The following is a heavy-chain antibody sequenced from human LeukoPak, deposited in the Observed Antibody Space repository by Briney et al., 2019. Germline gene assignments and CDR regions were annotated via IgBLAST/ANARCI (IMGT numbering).Heavy chain of an antibody. D-gene: IGHD3-3*01. J-gene: IGHJ4*02. CDR2: ISGRDDST. V-gene: IGHV3-23*01. CDR1: GFTVTNYA. Sequence: GGSLRLSCAASGFTVTNYAMYWVRQAPGKGLEWVSAISGRDDSTYYADSVKGRFTISRDTSKNTLFLQMNSLRAEDTAVYYCAKRARYYDFWSGYYDYWGQGTLVTVSS. CDR3: AKRARYYDFWSGYYDY.